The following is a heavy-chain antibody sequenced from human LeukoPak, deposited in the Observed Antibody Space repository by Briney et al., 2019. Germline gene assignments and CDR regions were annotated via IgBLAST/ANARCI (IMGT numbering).Heavy chain of an antibody. J-gene: IGHJ4*02. CDR2: IIPILGIA. CDR3: ARGGLDSGGYYYADY. CDR1: GGTFSSYA. V-gene: IGHV1-69*04. Sequence: ASVKVSCKASGGTFSSYAISWVRQAPGQGLEWMGRIIPILGIANYAQKFQGRVTITADKSTSTAYMELSSLRSEDTAVYYCARGGLDSGGYYYADYWGQGTLVTVSS. D-gene: IGHD3-22*01.